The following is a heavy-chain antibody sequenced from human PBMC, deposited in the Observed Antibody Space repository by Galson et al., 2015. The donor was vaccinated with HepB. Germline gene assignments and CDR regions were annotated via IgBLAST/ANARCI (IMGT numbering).Heavy chain of an antibody. D-gene: IGHD3-22*01. V-gene: IGHV5-51*03. Sequence: QSGAEVKKPGESLKISCKGSGYSFTSYWIGWARQMPGKGLEWMGIIYPGDSDTRYSPSFQGQVTISADKSISTAYLQWSSLKASDTAMYYCARRGYYYDSSGYYDAFDIWGQGTMVTVSS. CDR2: IYPGDSDT. J-gene: IGHJ3*02. CDR1: GYSFTSYW. CDR3: ARRGYYYDSSGYYDAFDI.